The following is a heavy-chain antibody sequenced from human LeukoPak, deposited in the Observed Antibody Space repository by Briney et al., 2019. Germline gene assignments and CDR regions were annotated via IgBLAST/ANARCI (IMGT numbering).Heavy chain of an antibody. CDR2: IKQDGSEK. CDR3: ARDPANWMYSSSSHY. Sequence: GGSLRLSFTASGFTFSSYWMSWVRQAPGKGREWVANIKQDGSEKYYVDSVKGRFTISRDNAKNSLYLQMNSLRAEDTAVYYCARDPANWMYSSSSHYWGQGTLVTVSS. V-gene: IGHV3-7*01. CDR1: GFTFSSYW. J-gene: IGHJ4*02. D-gene: IGHD6-6*01.